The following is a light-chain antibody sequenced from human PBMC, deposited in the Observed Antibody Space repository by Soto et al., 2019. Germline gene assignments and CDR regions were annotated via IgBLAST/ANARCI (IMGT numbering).Light chain of an antibody. CDR2: EVT. CDR3: QSYDSSLSGYV. Sequence: QSALTQPASVAGSLGQSITLSCTGTSSDIAIYNYVSWYQHHPGRVPKLLISEVTNRPSGVPDRFSGSKSGTSASLAITGLQAEDEADYYCQSYDSSLSGYVFGTGTKLTVL. V-gene: IGLV2-14*01. J-gene: IGLJ1*01. CDR1: SSDIAIYNY.